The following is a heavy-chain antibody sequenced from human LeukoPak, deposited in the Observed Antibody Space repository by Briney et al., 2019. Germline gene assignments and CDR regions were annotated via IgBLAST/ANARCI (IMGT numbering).Heavy chain of an antibody. CDR3: ARSKPGWQGLYFDY. D-gene: IGHD6-19*01. J-gene: IGHJ4*02. V-gene: IGHV4-59*01. Sequence: SETLSLTCTVSGGSISSYYWSWIRQPPGKGLEWIGYIYYSGSTNYDPSLKSRVTISVDTSKNQFSLRLSSVTAADTAVYYCARSKPGWQGLYFDYWGQGTLVTVSS. CDR2: IYYSGST. CDR1: GGSISSYY.